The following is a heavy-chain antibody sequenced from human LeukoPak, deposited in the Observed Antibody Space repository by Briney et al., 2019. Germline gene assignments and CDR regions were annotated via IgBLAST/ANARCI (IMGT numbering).Heavy chain of an antibody. Sequence: GASVRVSCRASGCTFTGYYMHWVRQAPGQGLEWVGWINPNSGGTEFAQKFQGKVTMTRDTSISTAYMDLTSLRSDDTAVYYCARGTTVAGTGPLMNYWGQGTLVTVSS. D-gene: IGHD6-19*01. V-gene: IGHV1-2*02. CDR3: ARGTTVAGTGPLMNY. CDR2: INPNSGGT. CDR1: GCTFTGYY. J-gene: IGHJ4*02.